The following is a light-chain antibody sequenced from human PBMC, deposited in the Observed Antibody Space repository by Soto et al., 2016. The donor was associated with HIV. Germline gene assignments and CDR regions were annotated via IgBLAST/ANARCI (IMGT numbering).Light chain of an antibody. CDR3: YSAADNNWV. V-gene: IGLV3-27*01. CDR1: VLAKKY. Sequence: SYELTQPSSVSVSPGQTVRITCSGDVLAKKYARWFQQKPGQAPMLVIYKDSERPSGIPERFSGSNSGTTVTLTISGAQVEDEADYYCYSAADNNWVFGGGTKLTVL. J-gene: IGLJ3*02. CDR2: KDS.